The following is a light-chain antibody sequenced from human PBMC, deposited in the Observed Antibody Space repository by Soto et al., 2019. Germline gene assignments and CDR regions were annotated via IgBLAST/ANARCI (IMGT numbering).Light chain of an antibody. CDR1: QGISSF. J-gene: IGKJ1*01. Sequence: DIQMTQSPSSLSASVGDRVTITCRANQGISSFLAWFQQKPGKAPKPLLYGAYSLQSGVPSRFSGSGSWTDFTLTISSLQPEDFATYYYQQYNDFPWTFGQVTKVEIK. V-gene: IGKV1-16*01. CDR2: GAY. CDR3: QQYNDFPWT.